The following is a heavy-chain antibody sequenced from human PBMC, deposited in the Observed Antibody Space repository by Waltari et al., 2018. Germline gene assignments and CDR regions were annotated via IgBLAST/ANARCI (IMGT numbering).Heavy chain of an antibody. CDR3: ARGLGPDYDFWSGYGSYFDY. CDR2: ISSSSSTI. CDR1: GFTFRSYS. D-gene: IGHD3-3*01. V-gene: IGHV3-48*04. J-gene: IGHJ4*02. Sequence: EVQLVESGGGLVQPGGSLRLSCAASGFTFRSYSMNWVRQAPGKGLEWVSYISSSSSTIYYADSVKGRFTISRDNAKNSLYLQMNSLRAEDTAVYYCARGLGPDYDFWSGYGSYFDYWGQGTLVTVSS.